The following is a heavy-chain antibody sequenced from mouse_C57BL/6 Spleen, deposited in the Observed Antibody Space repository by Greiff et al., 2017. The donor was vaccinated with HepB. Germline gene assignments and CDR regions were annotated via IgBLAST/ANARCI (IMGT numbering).Heavy chain of an antibody. Sequence: VMLVESGPGLVQPSQSLSITCTVSGFSLTSYGVHWVRQSPGKGLEWLGVIWSGGSTDYNAAFISRLSISKDNSKSQVFFKMNSLQADDTAIYYCARNDYGSSYWFAYWGQGTLVTVSA. CDR1: GFSLTSYG. V-gene: IGHV2-2*01. D-gene: IGHD1-1*01. CDR3: ARNDYGSSYWFAY. CDR2: IWSGGST. J-gene: IGHJ3*01.